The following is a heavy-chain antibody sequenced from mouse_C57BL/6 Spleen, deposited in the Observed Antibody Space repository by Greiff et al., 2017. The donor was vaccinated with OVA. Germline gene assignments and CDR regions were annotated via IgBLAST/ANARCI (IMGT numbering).Heavy chain of an antibody. J-gene: IGHJ3*01. CDR2: IYPGSGST. D-gene: IGHD1-1*01. Sequence: QVQLQQPGAELVKPGASVKMSCKASGYTFTSYWITWVKQRPGQGLEWIGDIYPGSGSTNYNEKFKSKATLTVDTSSSTAYMQLSSLTSEDSAVYYCANYYGSSRSWFAYWGQGTLVTVCA. CDR1: GYTFTSYW. V-gene: IGHV1-55*01. CDR3: ANYYGSSRSWFAY.